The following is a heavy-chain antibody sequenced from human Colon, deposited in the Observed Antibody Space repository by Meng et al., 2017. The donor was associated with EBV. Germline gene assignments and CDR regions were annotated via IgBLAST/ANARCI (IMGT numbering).Heavy chain of an antibody. D-gene: IGHD4-17*01. J-gene: IGHJ3*02. CDR1: GGSFSGYY. Sequence: QGQPQQGGAGLLKPSETLSRTCVVYGGSFSGYYWTWIRQPPGKGLEWIGEISHSGSANYNPSLKSRVTISVDTSKNQFSLKLSSVTAADSAVYYCVRDPPTTVCAFDIWGQGTMVTVSS. CDR3: VRDPPTTVCAFDI. CDR2: ISHSGSA. V-gene: IGHV4-34*01.